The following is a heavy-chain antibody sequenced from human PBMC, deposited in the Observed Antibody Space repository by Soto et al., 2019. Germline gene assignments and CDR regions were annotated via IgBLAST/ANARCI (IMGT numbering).Heavy chain of an antibody. V-gene: IGHV3-23*01. CDR2: ISGRGDET. J-gene: IGHJ4*02. D-gene: IGHD1-20*01. CDR1: RFTFSDYA. CDR3: ARAYNELARLDQFKF. Sequence: VGSLRISCAPSRFTFSDYAMTWLRQAPGKWLMWLSSISGRGDETFYVDYVKCRFTMSRDNAKNTLYLHMSSLRADDTPTYFCARAYNELARLDQFKFWGLGTPVTVSS.